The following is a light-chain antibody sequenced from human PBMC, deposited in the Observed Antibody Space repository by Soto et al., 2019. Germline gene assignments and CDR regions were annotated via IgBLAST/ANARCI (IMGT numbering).Light chain of an antibody. V-gene: IGKV3-20*01. CDR3: QQYGFSLRT. Sequence: EIVLTQSPGTLSLSPGERATLSCRASQTVTSSYLAWYQQKPGQAHRLLIYAASSRASGIPDRFSGSGSGTDFTLTISRLEPEDFAVYYCQQYGFSLRTFGQGSKVEI. CDR2: AAS. J-gene: IGKJ1*01. CDR1: QTVTSSY.